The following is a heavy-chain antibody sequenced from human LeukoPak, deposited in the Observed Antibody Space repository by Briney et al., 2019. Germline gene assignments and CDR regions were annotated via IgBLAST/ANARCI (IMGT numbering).Heavy chain of an antibody. V-gene: IGHV3-7*01. J-gene: IGHJ4*02. D-gene: IGHD6-6*01. Sequence: GGSLRLSCAASGFTFSSYWMSWVRQAPGKGLEWVANIRQDGSVQNYVDSVKGRFTISRDNPKNSVYLQMNSLRAEDTAVYYCARSIAARSDYWGQGTLVTVSS. CDR1: GFTFSSYW. CDR3: ARSIAARSDY. CDR2: IRQDGSVQ.